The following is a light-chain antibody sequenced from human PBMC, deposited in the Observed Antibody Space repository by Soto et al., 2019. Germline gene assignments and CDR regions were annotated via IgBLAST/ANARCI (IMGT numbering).Light chain of an antibody. CDR3: QYQRA. CDR2: GAS. V-gene: IGKV3-20*01. J-gene: IGKJ1*01. CDR1: QSVSSSY. Sequence: EVAVALKPDTVSLCPGERATLSCRASQSVSSSYLAWYQQKPGQAPRLLIYGASSRATGIPDRFSGSGSGTDFTLTISRLAPEDFAVYHCQYQRACGQATRV.